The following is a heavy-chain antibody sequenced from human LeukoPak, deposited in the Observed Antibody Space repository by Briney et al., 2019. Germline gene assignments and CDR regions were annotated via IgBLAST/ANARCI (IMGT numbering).Heavy chain of an antibody. D-gene: IGHD5-18*01. V-gene: IGHV3-53*01. J-gene: IGHJ4*02. CDR2: LRDSADTT. CDR3: ATLPNYSYGHPYYFDY. Sequence: GGSLRLSCAASGFTVSSNYMSWVRQAPGKGLEWVSALRDSADTTYYADSVKGRFTISRDNSKNTLYLQMNSLRAEDTAVYYCATLPNYSYGHPYYFDYWGQGTLVTVSS. CDR1: GFTVSSNY.